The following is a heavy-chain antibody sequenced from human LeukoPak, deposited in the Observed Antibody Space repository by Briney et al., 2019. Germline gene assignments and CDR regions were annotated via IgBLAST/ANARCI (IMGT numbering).Heavy chain of an antibody. CDR1: GGSFSGYY. CDR3: ARGRNIAALRPHPVYYFDY. V-gene: IGHV4-34*01. CDR2: INHSGST. D-gene: IGHD6-6*01. Sequence: SETLSLTCAVYGGSFSGYYWSWIRQPPGKGLEWIGEINHSGSTNYNPSLKSRVTISVDTSKNQFSLKLSSVTAADTAVYYCARGRNIAALRPHPVYYFDYWGQGTLVTVSS. J-gene: IGHJ4*02.